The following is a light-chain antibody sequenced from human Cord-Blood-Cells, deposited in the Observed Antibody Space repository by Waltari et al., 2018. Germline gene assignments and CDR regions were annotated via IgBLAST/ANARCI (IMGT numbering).Light chain of an antibody. CDR2: EGS. V-gene: IGLV2-23*01. Sequence: QSALTQPAAVSGSPGPSITISCTGTSSDVGRYNLVSCYQQHPGKAPKPMMYEGSKRPSGVSNRFAGSKAGNTASLTISGLQAEDGADYYCCSYAGSSTFYVCGTGTKVTVL. CDR3: CSYAGSSTFYV. CDR1: SSDVGRYNL. J-gene: IGLJ1*01.